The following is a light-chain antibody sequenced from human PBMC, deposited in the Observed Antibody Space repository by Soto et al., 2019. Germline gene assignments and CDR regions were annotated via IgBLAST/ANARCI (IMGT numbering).Light chain of an antibody. CDR2: AAS. V-gene: IGKV1-39*01. CDR3: QQSYSTPRT. Sequence: DIPMTQSPSSLSASVGDRVTITCRASQSISSYLNWYQQKPGKAPKLLIYAASSLQSGVPSRFSGSGSGTDFTLTISSLQPEDFATYYCQQSYSTPRTFGQGTKV. J-gene: IGKJ1*01. CDR1: QSISSY.